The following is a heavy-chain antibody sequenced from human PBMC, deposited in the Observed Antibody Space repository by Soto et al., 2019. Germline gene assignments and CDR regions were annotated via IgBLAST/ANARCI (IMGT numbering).Heavy chain of an antibody. J-gene: IGHJ4*02. CDR1: GFTFSAYW. Sequence: EVQLVESGGDLVQPGGSLRLSCVASGFTFSAYWMSWVHQAPGKGLEWVATINNDGSEKYYADAVRGRFTLSRDNTKSSFYLELGGLRAEDTAIYYCARGSNQDYWGQGTLVAVSS. CDR3: ARGSNQDY. CDR2: INNDGSEK. V-gene: IGHV3-7*03. D-gene: IGHD2-8*01.